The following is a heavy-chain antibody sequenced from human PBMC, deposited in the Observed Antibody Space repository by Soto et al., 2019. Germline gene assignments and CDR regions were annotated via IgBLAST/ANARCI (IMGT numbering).Heavy chain of an antibody. J-gene: IGHJ3*01. CDR1: GGYISDYY. CDR2: IYSSGTT. CDR3: ARAWRSGAIFIDAFDS. D-gene: IGHD3-3*01. Sequence: QVQLQESGPGFVKPSETLSLTCTVSGGYISDYYWTWIRQPPGKGLEWIGHIYSSGTTNYNPSLKGRATISVDSSKNQFSLKVGSVTAADTAVYYCARAWRSGAIFIDAFDSWGQVISVTVSS. V-gene: IGHV4-59*01.